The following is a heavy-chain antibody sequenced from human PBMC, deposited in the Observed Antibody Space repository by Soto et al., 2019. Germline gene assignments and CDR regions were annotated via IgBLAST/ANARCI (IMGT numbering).Heavy chain of an antibody. V-gene: IGHV3-30-3*01. D-gene: IGHD6-13*01. CDR3: ARVGAATLDFDY. CDR2: ISYDGSNK. CDR1: GFTFSSYA. J-gene: IGHJ4*02. Sequence: GGSLRLSCAASGFTFSSYAMHWVRQAPGKGLEWLAVISYDGSNKYYADSVKGRFTISRDNSKNTLYLQMNSLRAEDTAVYYWARVGAATLDFDYWGQGTLVTVSS.